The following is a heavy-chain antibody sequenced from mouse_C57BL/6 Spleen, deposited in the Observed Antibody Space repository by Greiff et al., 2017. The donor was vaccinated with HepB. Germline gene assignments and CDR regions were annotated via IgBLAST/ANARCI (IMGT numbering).Heavy chain of an antibody. CDR3: ARSAYRQLREGYFDY. D-gene: IGHD3-2*02. Sequence: QVTLKVCGPELVKPGASVKISCKASGYAFSSSWMNWVKQRPGKGLEWIGRIYPGDGDTNYNGKFKGKATLTADKSSSTAYMQLSSLTSEDSAVYFCARSAYRQLREGYFDYWGQGTTLTVSS. CDR2: IYPGDGDT. V-gene: IGHV1-82*01. J-gene: IGHJ2*01. CDR1: GYAFSSSW.